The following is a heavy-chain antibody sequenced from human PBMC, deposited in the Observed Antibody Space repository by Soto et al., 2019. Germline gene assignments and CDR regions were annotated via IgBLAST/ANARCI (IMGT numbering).Heavy chain of an antibody. Sequence: ASVKVSFKASGCTFTSYGISWLRQAPGQGLEWMGWISAYNGNTNYAQKLQGRVTMTTDTSTSTAYMELRSLRSDDTAVYYCATGPGYSSGWGYYYYGMDVWGQGTTVTVSS. J-gene: IGHJ6*02. CDR2: ISAYNGNT. V-gene: IGHV1-18*04. D-gene: IGHD6-19*01. CDR3: ATGPGYSSGWGYYYYGMDV. CDR1: GCTFTSYG.